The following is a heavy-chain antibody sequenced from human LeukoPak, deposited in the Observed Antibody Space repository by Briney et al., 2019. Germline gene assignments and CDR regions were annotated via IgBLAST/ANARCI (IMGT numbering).Heavy chain of an antibody. CDR2: IIPIFGTA. CDR1: GGTFSSYA. D-gene: IGHD5-24*01. Sequence: SVKVSCKASGGTFSSYAISWVRQAPGQGLEWMGGIIPIFGTANYAQKFQGRVTITADESTSTAYMELSSLRSEDTAVYYCASDSLEMATPKYYFDYWGQGTLVTVSS. J-gene: IGHJ4*02. CDR3: ASDSLEMATPKYYFDY. V-gene: IGHV1-69*13.